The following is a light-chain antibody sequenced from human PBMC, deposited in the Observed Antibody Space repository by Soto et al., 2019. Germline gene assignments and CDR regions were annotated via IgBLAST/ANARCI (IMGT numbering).Light chain of an antibody. J-gene: IGLJ3*02. CDR2: GVS. Sequence: QSALTQPASVSGSPGQSITISCTGTSSDVGGYNYVSWYQQHPGKAPKLVIYGVSYRPSGVSGRFSGSKFQNTASLTISGLQPEDEADYYCSSYRSGSVVLFGGGTKLTVL. CDR3: SSYRSGSVVL. V-gene: IGLV2-14*01. CDR1: SSDVGGYNY.